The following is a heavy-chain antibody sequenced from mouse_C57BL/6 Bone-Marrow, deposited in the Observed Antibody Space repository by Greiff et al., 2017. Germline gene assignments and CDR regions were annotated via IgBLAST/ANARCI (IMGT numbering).Heavy chain of an antibody. CDR3: SRGGYYGSAWFAY. CDR1: GFTFSDYY. D-gene: IGHD1-1*01. Sequence: EVKLMESEGGLVQPGSSMKLSCTASGFTFSDYYMAWVRQVPEKGLEWVANINYDGSSTYYLDSLKSRFIISRDNAKNILYLQMSSLKSEDTATYYWSRGGYYGSAWFAYWGQGTLVTVSA. CDR2: INYDGSST. V-gene: IGHV5-16*01. J-gene: IGHJ3*01.